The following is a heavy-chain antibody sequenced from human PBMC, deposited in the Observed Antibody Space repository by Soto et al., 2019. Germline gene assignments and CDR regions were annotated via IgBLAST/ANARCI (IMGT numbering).Heavy chain of an antibody. Sequence: PGESLKISCKGSGYSFTSYWISWVRQMPGKGLEWMGRIDPSDSYTNYSPSFQGHVTISADKSISTAYLRWSSLKASDTAMYYCARWGGSYRLHYYYGMDVWGQGTTVTVSS. V-gene: IGHV5-10-1*01. CDR3: ARWGGSYRLHYYYGMDV. CDR2: IDPSDSYT. D-gene: IGHD3-16*02. J-gene: IGHJ6*02. CDR1: GYSFTSYW.